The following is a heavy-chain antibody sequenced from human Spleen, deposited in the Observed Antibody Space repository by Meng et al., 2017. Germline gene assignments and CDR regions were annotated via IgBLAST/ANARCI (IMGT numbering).Heavy chain of an antibody. Sequence: SETLSLTCTVSGGSISSGSYYWSWIRQPAGKGLEWIGRIYTSGSTNYNPSLKSRVTISADTSKNQFSLNLSSVTAADTAVYYCARWYWYFDLWSRGTLVTVSS. V-gene: IGHV4-61*02. CDR1: GGSISSGSYY. CDR3: ARWYWYFDL. J-gene: IGHJ2*01. CDR2: IYTSGST.